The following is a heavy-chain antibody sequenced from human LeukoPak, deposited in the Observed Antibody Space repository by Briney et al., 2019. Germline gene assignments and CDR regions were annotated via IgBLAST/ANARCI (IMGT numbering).Heavy chain of an antibody. V-gene: IGHV3-23*01. D-gene: IGHD3-22*01. CDR2: ISGSGGST. J-gene: IGHJ3*02. CDR3: ASSLHHAYYYDSSRSDTPGPI. Sequence: QPAGSLRLSCAASGFTFSSYAMSWVRQATGKGLEWVSAISGSGGSTYYADSVKGRFTISRDNAKNSLYLQMNSLRAEDTAVYYCASSLHHAYYYDSSRSDTPGPIWGQGTMVTVSS. CDR1: GFTFSSYA.